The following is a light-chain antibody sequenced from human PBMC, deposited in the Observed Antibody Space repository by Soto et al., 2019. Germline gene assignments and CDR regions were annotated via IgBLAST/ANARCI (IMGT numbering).Light chain of an antibody. CDR1: QGISTY. CDR2: AAS. CDR3: QKYNSALYT. J-gene: IGKJ2*01. V-gene: IGKV1-27*01. Sequence: DIQMTQSPSSLSASVGDRVTITCRASQGISTYLAWYQQKPGKVPKLLIYAASTLQSGVPSRFSGSGSGTDFTLTISSLQPEDVATYYCQKYNSALYTFGQGTKLEIK.